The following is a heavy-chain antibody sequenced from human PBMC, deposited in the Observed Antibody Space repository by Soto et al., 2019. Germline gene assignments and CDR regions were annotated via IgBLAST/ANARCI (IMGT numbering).Heavy chain of an antibody. J-gene: IGHJ6*02. Sequence: GESLKISCKGSGYSFTSYWIGWVRQMPGKGLELMGIIYPGDSDARYSPSFQGQVTISADKSISTAYLQWSSLKASDTAMYYCARTAAAGKYHYVMDFRGQGTTVTVSS. CDR2: IYPGDSDA. V-gene: IGHV5-51*01. D-gene: IGHD6-13*01. CDR3: ARTAAAGKYHYVMDF. CDR1: GYSFTSYW.